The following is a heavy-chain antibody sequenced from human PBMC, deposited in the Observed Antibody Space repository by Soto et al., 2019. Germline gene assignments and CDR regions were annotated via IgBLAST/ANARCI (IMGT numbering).Heavy chain of an antibody. CDR1: GGSLSTGGYF. CDR3: ACFPRNDLIDY. D-gene: IGHD1-1*01. CDR2: IYYSGST. J-gene: IGHJ4*02. V-gene: IGHV4-31*03. Sequence: ASEDLSPPCTFSGGSLSTGGYFLCWIRQHAGKVLEWIGYIYYSGSTYYNPSLKSRVTILVDTSKNQFSLKLSSVTAADTAVYFCACFPRNDLIDYWGQGTLVTVSS.